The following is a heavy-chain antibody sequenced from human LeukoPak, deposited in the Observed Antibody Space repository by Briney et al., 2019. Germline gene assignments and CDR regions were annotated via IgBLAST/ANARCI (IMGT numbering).Heavy chain of an antibody. CDR3: ARGQTVAYSYSHDY. CDR1: DFTFSTSS. Sequence: PGGSLRLSCVASDFTFSTSSMNWARQAPGKGLEWVSSISSDSVATFYTDSVQGRFTISRDNAKNLLYLQMNSLRAEDTAVYYCARGQTVAYSYSHDYWGQGTLVTVSS. D-gene: IGHD5-12*01. CDR2: ISSDSVAT. J-gene: IGHJ4*02. V-gene: IGHV3-21*06.